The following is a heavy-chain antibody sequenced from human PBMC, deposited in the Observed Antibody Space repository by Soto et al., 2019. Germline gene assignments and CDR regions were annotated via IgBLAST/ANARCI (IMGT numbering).Heavy chain of an antibody. CDR2: ISPFNGHT. V-gene: IGHV1-18*01. CDR1: GYTFINFG. J-gene: IGHJ5*02. Sequence: QVQLVQSGTEVKKPGASVKVSCKTSGYTFINFGIGWVRQAPGQGLEWMGWISPFNGHTHYAQKFQGRVSLTTDTSTSTAFLERRSLTYDDTAVYYCAREPPRATAGLNYFDPWGQGTLVTVSS. CDR3: AREPPRATAGLNYFDP. D-gene: IGHD6-13*01.